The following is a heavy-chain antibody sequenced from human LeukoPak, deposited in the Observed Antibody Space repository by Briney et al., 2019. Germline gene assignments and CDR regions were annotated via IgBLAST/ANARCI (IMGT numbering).Heavy chain of an antibody. CDR1: GGSFSGYY. CDR2: INHSGST. V-gene: IGHV4-34*01. J-gene: IGHJ4*02. Sequence: SETLSLTCAVYGGSFSGYYWSWIRQPPGKGLEWIGEINHSGSTNYNPSLKSRVTISVDTSNNQFSLKLSSVTAADTAVYYCASGRAYSSGRLDYWGQGTLVTVSS. CDR3: ASGRAYSSGRLDY. D-gene: IGHD6-19*01.